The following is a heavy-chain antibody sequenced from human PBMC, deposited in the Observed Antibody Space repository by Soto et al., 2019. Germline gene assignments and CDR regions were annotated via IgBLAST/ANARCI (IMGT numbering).Heavy chain of an antibody. J-gene: IGHJ5*02. V-gene: IGHV1-18*01. CDR2: ISAYNGNT. Sequence: ASVKVSCKASGYTFTSYGISWVRQAPGQGLEWMGWISAYNGNTNYAQKLQGRVTMTTDTSTSTAYMELRSLRSDDTAVYYCARDDPIRIVVVTAHPPYNWFDPWGQGTLVTVSS. D-gene: IGHD2-21*02. CDR1: GYTFTSYG. CDR3: ARDDPIRIVVVTAHPPYNWFDP.